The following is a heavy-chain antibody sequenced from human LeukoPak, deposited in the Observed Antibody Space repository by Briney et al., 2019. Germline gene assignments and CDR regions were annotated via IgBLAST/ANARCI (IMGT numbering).Heavy chain of an antibody. D-gene: IGHD1-1*01. CDR1: GFIFSGYW. Sequence: PGGSLRLSCATSGFIFSGYWMTWVRQAPGKGLEWVANIKQDGSEKYYVDSVRGRFTISRDNAKNSLYLQMNSLRADDTAVYYCARVPSGKGRNYYYYGMDVWGKGTTVTVSS. J-gene: IGHJ6*04. V-gene: IGHV3-7*03. CDR2: IKQDGSEK. CDR3: ARVPSGKGRNYYYYGMDV.